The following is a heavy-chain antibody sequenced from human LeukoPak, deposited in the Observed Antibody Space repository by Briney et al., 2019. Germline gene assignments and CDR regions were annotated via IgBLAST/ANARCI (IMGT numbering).Heavy chain of an antibody. J-gene: IGHJ3*02. V-gene: IGHV3-30*04. CDR3: AREYDSSGWAAFDI. CDR2: ISYDGSNK. CDR1: GFTFSSYA. Sequence: PGRSLRLSCAASGFTFSSYAMHWVRQAPGKGLEWVAVISYDGSNKYYADSVKGRFTISRDNSKNTLYLQMNSLRAEDTAVYYCAREYDSSGWAAFDIWGQGTMVTVSS. D-gene: IGHD3-22*01.